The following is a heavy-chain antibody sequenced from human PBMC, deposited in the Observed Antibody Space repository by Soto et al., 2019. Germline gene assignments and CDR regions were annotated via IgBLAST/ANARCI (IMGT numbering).Heavy chain of an antibody. CDR1: GYIFTGFY. D-gene: IGHD3-22*01. CDR2: IKPDSGGT. V-gene: IGHV1-2*02. J-gene: IGHJ6*02. Sequence: ASVKVSCKASGYIFTGFYIHWVRQAPGQGLEWMGGIKPDSGGTDYAEKFQGRVTMTRDTSINAAYMELSRLRHDDTAVYYCARLKGVFDSCDHIWEAYNNSGLDVWGQGTTVTVSS. CDR3: ARLKGVFDSCDHIWEAYNNSGLDV.